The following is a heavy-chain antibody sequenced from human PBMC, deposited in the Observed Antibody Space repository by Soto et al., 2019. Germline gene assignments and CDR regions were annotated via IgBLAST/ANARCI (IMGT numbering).Heavy chain of an antibody. CDR1: GGSISSYY. Sequence: SDTLSLTYTVSGGSISSYYWSWIRKPPGKGLEWIGYIYYSGSTNYNPSLKSRITISVDTSKNQFSLKLSSVTAADTAVYCCARADIVLVPAASRFDPWGQGTLVTVSS. V-gene: IGHV4-59*07. D-gene: IGHD2-2*01. J-gene: IGHJ5*02. CDR2: IYYSGST. CDR3: ARADIVLVPAASRFDP.